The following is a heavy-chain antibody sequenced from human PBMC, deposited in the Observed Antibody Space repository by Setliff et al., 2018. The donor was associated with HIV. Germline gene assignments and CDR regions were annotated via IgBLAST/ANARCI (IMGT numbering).Heavy chain of an antibody. J-gene: IGHJ3*01. CDR1: GASIISASHY. CDR2: VYASGGT. D-gene: IGHD1-7*01. CDR3: ARGPEGTVSKPLEAFDV. Sequence: LSLTCTVSGASIISASHYWTWIRQPAGKGLEYIGHVYASGGTDYNPSLKTRVTISVDTSKNQFSLNLTSVTAADTAVYYCARGPEGTVSKPLEAFDVWGRGAVVTVSS. V-gene: IGHV4-61*09.